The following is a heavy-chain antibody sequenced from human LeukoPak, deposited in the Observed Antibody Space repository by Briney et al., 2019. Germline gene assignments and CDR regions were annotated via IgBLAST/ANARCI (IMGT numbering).Heavy chain of an antibody. CDR1: GFTFSSFV. CDR2: ISYDGTNK. V-gene: IGHV3-30-3*01. D-gene: IGHD2-21*02. J-gene: IGHJ4*02. CDR3: ARESPACGEDCYFDY. Sequence: GGSLRLSCAASGFTFSSFVMHWVRQAPGRGLEWVAGISYDGTNKYYADSVKGRFTISRDNSKNTLYLQMNSLRTDDTAVYYCARESPACGEDCYFDYWGQGTLVTVSS.